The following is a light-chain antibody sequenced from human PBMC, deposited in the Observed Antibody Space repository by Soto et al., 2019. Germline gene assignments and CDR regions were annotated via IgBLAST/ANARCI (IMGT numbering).Light chain of an antibody. CDR3: QQSYSTHLT. J-gene: IGKJ5*01. Sequence: DIQMTQSPSSLSASVGDRVTITCRASQSISSYLHWYQQKPGKAPTLLIYADYSLQSGVPSRFSCSGAGTDFTPTIRSIQPDDFGPYYCQQSYSTHLTVGHGTRLASK. V-gene: IGKV1-39*01. CDR1: QSISSY. CDR2: ADY.